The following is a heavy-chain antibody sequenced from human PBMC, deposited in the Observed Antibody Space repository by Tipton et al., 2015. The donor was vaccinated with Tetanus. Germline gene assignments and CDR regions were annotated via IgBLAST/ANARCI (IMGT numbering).Heavy chain of an antibody. D-gene: IGHD3-10*01. V-gene: IGHV3-33*01. Sequence: SLRLSCAASGFIFSSYGIHWVRQAPGKGLEWVAIIWNDGHNKYYGDSVKGRFTISRDNAKNTLYLQMSSLRDEDTAVYYCARDHTFTVSHSRGGLDSWGQGTLVTVSS. CDR3: ARDHTFTVSHSRGGLDS. CDR1: GFIFSSYG. J-gene: IGHJ4*02. CDR2: IWNDGHNK.